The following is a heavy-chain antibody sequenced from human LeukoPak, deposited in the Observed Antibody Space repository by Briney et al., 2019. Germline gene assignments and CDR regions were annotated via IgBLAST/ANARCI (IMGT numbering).Heavy chain of an antibody. D-gene: IGHD1-14*01. CDR2: ISYDGSNK. J-gene: IGHJ4*02. CDR3: ARDLDGTMHDGDY. V-gene: IGHV3-30-3*01. Sequence: GGSLRLSCAASGFTFSSYAMHWVRQAPGKGLEWVPVISYDGSNKYYADSVKGRFTISRDNSKNTLYLQMNSLRAEDTAVYYCARDLDGTMHDGDYWGQGTLVTVSS. CDR1: GFTFSSYA.